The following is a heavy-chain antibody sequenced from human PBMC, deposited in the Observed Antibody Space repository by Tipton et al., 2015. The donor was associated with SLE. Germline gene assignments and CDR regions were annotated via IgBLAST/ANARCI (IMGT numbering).Heavy chain of an antibody. CDR1: GGSISSYY. D-gene: IGHD1-7*01. CDR2: IYTSGST. V-gene: IGHV4-4*08. CDR3: ARVYLELNGGTFDI. Sequence: TLSLTCTVSGGSISSYYWSWIRQPPGKGLEWIGYIYTSGSTNYNPSLKSRVTISVDTSKNQFSLKLSSVTAADTAVYYCARVYLELNGGTFDIWGQGTMVTVSS. J-gene: IGHJ3*02.